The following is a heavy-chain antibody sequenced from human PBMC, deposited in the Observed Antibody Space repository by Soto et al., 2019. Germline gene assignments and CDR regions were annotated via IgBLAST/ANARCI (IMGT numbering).Heavy chain of an antibody. CDR2: INHSGST. CDR3: ARGPTPYSSSWFRRLYYYYYGMDV. CDR1: GGSFSGYY. D-gene: IGHD6-13*01. J-gene: IGHJ6*02. Sequence: SETLSLTCAVYGGSFSGYYWIWIRQPPGKGLEWIGEINHSGSTNYNPSLKSRVTISVDTSKNQFSLKLSSVTAADTAVYYCARGPTPYSSSWFRRLYYYYYGMDVWGQGTTVTVS. V-gene: IGHV4-34*01.